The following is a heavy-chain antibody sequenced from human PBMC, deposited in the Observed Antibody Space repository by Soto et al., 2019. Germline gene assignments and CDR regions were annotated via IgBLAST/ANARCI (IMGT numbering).Heavy chain of an antibody. CDR3: ARDPGVGPARRLGFDI. D-gene: IGHD6-19*01. J-gene: IGHJ3*02. V-gene: IGHV1-3*01. CDR1: AYTFTNYA. CDR2: INAGNGDT. Sequence: QVQLVQSGAEVKKPGASVKVACKASAYTFTNYAMHWARQAPGQRLEWMGWINAGNGDTKYSQKFQGRVSITRDTSASTVYMELSSLRSEDTAVYYCARDPGVGPARRLGFDIWGQGTMVTISS.